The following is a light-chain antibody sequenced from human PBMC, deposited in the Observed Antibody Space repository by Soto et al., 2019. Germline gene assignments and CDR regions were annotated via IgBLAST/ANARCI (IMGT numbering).Light chain of an antibody. V-gene: IGKV1-5*03. Sequence: DIQMIQSPSTLSASVGDRVTITCRASQSISSWLAWYQQKPGKAPKILIYKASSLESGVPSRFSGSGSGTEFTLTISSLQPDDFATYYCQQYDNYPYTFGQGSKLEIK. CDR2: KAS. J-gene: IGKJ2*01. CDR1: QSISSW. CDR3: QQYDNYPYT.